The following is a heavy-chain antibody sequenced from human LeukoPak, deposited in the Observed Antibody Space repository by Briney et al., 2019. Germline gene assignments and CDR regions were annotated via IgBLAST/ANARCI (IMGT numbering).Heavy chain of an antibody. CDR3: ARDVMGPGTNWFDP. CDR1: GFTLSSYA. CDR2: IGTSGGNT. J-gene: IGHJ5*02. Sequence: PGGSLRLSCAASGFTLSSYAMNWVRQAPGKGLEWVSAIGTSGGNTYYADSVRGRFTISRDNSKNTLYLQMNSLRAEDTAVYYCARDVMGPGTNWFDPWGQGTLVTVSS. D-gene: IGHD3-16*01. V-gene: IGHV3-23*01.